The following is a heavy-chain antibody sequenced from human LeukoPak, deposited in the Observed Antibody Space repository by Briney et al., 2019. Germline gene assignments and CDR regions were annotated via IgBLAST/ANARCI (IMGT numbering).Heavy chain of an antibody. D-gene: IGHD5-18*01. CDR2: INPNSGGT. Sequence: ASVKVSCKASGYTFTGYYMHWVRQAPGQGLEWMGRINPNSGGTNYAQKFQGRVTMTRDTSISTAYMELSRLRSDDTAVYYCATSGGYSYGSFSDYWGQGTLVTVSS. CDR1: GYTFTGYY. V-gene: IGHV1-2*06. CDR3: ATSGGYSYGSFSDY. J-gene: IGHJ4*02.